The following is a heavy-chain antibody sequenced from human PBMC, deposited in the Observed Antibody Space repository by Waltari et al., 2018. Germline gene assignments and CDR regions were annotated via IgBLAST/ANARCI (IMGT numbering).Heavy chain of an antibody. J-gene: IGHJ3*02. CDR1: GFTFSSYA. V-gene: IGHV3-23*01. CDR3: AKFITIFGVAAGEAFDI. CDR2: SSGSGGST. D-gene: IGHD3-3*01. Sequence: EVQLLESGGGLVQPGGSLRLSCAASGFTFSSYAMSWVRQAPGKGLEWVSASSGSGGSTYYADSVKGRFTISRDNSKNTLYLQMNSLRAEDTGVYYCAKFITIFGVAAGEAFDIWGQGTMVTVSS.